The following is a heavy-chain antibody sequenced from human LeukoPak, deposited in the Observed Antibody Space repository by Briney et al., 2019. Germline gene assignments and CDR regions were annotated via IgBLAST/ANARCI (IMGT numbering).Heavy chain of an antibody. Sequence: ASVKVSCKASGGTFSSYAFSWVRQAPGQGLEWMGIINPSGGSTSYAQKFQGRVTMTRDTSTSTVYMELSSLGSEDTAVYYCARDLGSSWYEVGYYFDYWGQGTLVTVSS. V-gene: IGHV1-46*01. D-gene: IGHD6-13*01. CDR3: ARDLGSSWYEVGYYFDY. CDR2: INPSGGST. J-gene: IGHJ4*02. CDR1: GGTFSSYA.